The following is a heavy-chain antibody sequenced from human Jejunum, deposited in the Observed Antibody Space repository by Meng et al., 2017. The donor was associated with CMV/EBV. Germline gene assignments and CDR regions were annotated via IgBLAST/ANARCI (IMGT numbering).Heavy chain of an antibody. Sequence: GLTVSTNYMDWVRQAPGKGLEWVSVLYRDGSSYYAASVKGRFTISRDDSKNTLYLQMNSLRPDDTAVYYCARGDNWNDWVWGAFDVWGQGTLVTVSS. CDR1: GLTVSTNY. CDR2: LYRDGSS. V-gene: IGHV3-66*02. D-gene: IGHD1-20*01. J-gene: IGHJ3*01. CDR3: ARGDNWNDWVWGAFDV.